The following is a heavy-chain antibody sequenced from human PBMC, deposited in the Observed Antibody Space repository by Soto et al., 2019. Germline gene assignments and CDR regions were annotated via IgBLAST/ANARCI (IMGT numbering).Heavy chain of an antibody. CDR2: IGTAGDT. D-gene: IGHD2-2*01. V-gene: IGHV3-13*01. CDR3: ARGVGYCSSTSCLLGYYSYYMDV. J-gene: IGHJ6*03. Sequence: GGSLRLSCAASGFTFSSYDMHWVRQATGKGLEWVSAIGTAGDTYYPGSVKGRFTISRENAKNSLYLQMNGLRAGDTAVYYCARGVGYCSSTSCLLGYYSYYMDVWGKGTTVTVSS. CDR1: GFTFSSYD.